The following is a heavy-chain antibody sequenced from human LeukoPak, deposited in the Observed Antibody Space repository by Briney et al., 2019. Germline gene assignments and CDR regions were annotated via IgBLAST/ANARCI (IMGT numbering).Heavy chain of an antibody. J-gene: IGHJ3*02. CDR3: AKFPNAFDI. CDR1: GFTFSSYA. V-gene: IGHV3-23*01. CDR2: ISGSGGST. Sequence: GGSLRLSCVASGFTFSSYAMSWVRQAPGKGLEWVSAISGSGGSTYYADSVQGRFTISRDNSKHTLHLQMNSLRAEDTAVYYCAKFPNAFDIWGQGTMVTVSS.